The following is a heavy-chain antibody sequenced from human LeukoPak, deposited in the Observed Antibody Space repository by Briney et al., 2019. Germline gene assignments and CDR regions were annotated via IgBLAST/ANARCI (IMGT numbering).Heavy chain of an antibody. D-gene: IGHD2-15*01. V-gene: IGHV3-23*01. CDR1: GLTFRNYA. Sequence: TGGSLRLSCAASGLTFRNYAMTWVRQAPGKGLEWVSVICDSGSSTYYADSVKDRFTISRDNSENTLYLQMNSLRAEDTAVYYCAMSGGASCFSSALYWGQGTLVTVSS. CDR2: ICDSGSST. J-gene: IGHJ4*02. CDR3: AMSGGASCFSSALY.